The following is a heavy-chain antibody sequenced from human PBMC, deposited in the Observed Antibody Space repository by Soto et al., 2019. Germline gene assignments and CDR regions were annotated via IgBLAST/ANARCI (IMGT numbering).Heavy chain of an antibody. CDR3: ARHSTIPYCSSTSCYAYYFDY. Sequence: GESLKISCKGSGYSFTSYWIGWVRQMPGKGLEWMGIIYPGDSDTRYSPSFQGQVTISADKSISTAYLQWSSLKASDTAMYYCARHSTIPYCSSTSCYAYYFDYWGQGTLVTVSS. D-gene: IGHD2-2*01. J-gene: IGHJ4*02. CDR2: IYPGDSDT. CDR1: GYSFTSYW. V-gene: IGHV5-51*01.